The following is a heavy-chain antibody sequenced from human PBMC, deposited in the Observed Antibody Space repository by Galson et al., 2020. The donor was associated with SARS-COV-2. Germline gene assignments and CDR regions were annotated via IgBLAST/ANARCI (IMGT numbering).Heavy chain of an antibody. V-gene: IGHV3-74*01. J-gene: IGHJ2*01. CDR3: ARENTPDWYFDL. Sequence: GGSLRLSCKASGFTFSDYWMHWVRQGPGKGLFWVSRIQSDGTNIAYADSVKGRFTVSRDNSKNTLYLQMNSLGADDTAVYYCARENTPDWYFDLWGRGTLVTVSS. CDR1: GFTFSDYW. CDR2: IQSDGTNI.